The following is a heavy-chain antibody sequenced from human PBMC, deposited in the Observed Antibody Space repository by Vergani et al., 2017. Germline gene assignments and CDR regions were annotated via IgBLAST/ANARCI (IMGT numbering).Heavy chain of an antibody. CDR2: VHRNGNT. V-gene: IGHV4-38-2*01. CDR1: GYSVGSGYY. Sequence: QVDLQESGPGLVKSSETLSLNCAVSGYSVGSGYYWGWIRQPPGRGLEWIGCVHRNGNTYYTSSLRSRATISRDPSKNQFSLKLTSVTAADTAVYFCARSHRYTAGYYFDNWGQGTLVTVSS. J-gene: IGHJ4*02. CDR3: ARSHRYTAGYYFDN. D-gene: IGHD3-16*02.